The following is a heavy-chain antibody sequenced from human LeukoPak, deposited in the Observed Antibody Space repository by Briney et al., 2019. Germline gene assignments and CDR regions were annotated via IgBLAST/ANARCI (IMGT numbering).Heavy chain of an antibody. CDR1: GFTFSSNW. CDR3: ASFLCPTCS. D-gene: IGHD2-2*01. V-gene: IGHV3-74*01. Sequence: GGSLRLSCAASGFTFSSNWMHWVRQAPGKGLVWVSRISSDGISTTYADSVKGRFTTSRDNAKNTLYLRMNSLRVEDTAVYYCASFLCPTCSWGQGTLVTVSS. J-gene: IGHJ5*02. CDR2: ISSDGIST.